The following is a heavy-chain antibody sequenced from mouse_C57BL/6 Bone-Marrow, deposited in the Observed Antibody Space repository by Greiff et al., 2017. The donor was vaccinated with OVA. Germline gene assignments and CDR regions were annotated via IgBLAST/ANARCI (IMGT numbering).Heavy chain of an antibody. CDR1: GFTFSDYG. Sequence: EVKLQESGGGLVKPGGSLKLSCAASGFTFSDYGMHWVSQAPEKGLEWVAYISSGSSSIYYADTVKGRFTISRDNAKNTLFLQMTNLRSADTAIYYCSRSDYDYFDYWGQGTTLTVSS. CDR2: ISSGSSSI. V-gene: IGHV5-17*01. CDR3: SRSDYDYFDY. D-gene: IGHD2-4*01. J-gene: IGHJ2*01.